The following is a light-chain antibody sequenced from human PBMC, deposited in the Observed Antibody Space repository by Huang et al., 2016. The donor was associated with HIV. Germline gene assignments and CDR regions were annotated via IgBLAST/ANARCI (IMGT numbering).Light chain of an antibody. CDR1: QNVRSN. J-gene: IGKJ4*01. Sequence: EIVMTQSPATLSVSPGGGATLSCRARQNVRSNLAWYQNTPGPAPRLLIYDTPTRASGVPARVSGSGSGTEFTLTISGLQSEDFAVYYCQQYDNWPPGLTFGGGTKVEI. CDR2: DTP. V-gene: IGKV3D-15*01. CDR3: QQYDNWPPGLT.